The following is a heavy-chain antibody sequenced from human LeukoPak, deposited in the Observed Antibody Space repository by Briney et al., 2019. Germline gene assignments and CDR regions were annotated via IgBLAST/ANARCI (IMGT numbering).Heavy chain of an antibody. CDR3: ARVQDYYDSSGYYYFDY. CDR2: IIPIFGTA. D-gene: IGHD3-22*01. V-gene: IGHV1-69*06. J-gene: IGHJ4*02. CDR1: GGTFSSYA. Sequence: SVKVSCKASGGTFSSYAISWVRQAPGQGLEWMGGIIPIFGTANYAQKFQGRVTITADKSTSTAYMELSSLRSEDTAVYYCARVQDYYDSSGYYYFDYWGQGTLVTVSS.